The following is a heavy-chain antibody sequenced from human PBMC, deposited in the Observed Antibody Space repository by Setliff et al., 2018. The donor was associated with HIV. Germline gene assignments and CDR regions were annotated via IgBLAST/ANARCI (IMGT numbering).Heavy chain of an antibody. V-gene: IGHV3-23*03. CDR3: TSGALLPTVDY. D-gene: IGHD2-2*01. J-gene: IGHJ4*02. CDR1: GFTFSSYA. CDR2: IDSDGNTI. Sequence: GGSLRLSCAASGFTFSSYAMSWVRQAPGKGLEWVSRIDSDGNTIYYADSVKGRFTISRDIAKSSLYLQMDSLSAEDTAVYYCTSGALLPTVDYWGRGTLVTVSS.